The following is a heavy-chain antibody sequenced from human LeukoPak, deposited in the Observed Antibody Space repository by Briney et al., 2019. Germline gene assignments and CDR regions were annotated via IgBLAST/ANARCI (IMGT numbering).Heavy chain of an antibody. Sequence: ASVKVSCKASGYTFTSYGISWVRQAPGQGLEWMGWISAYNGNTNNAQKLHGRVTMTTDTSTSTAYMELRSLRSDDTAVYYCARDLIVVVNFDPPYFDYWGQGTLVTVSS. CDR3: ARDLIVVVNFDPPYFDY. V-gene: IGHV1-18*01. J-gene: IGHJ4*02. CDR1: GYTFTSYG. CDR2: ISAYNGNT. D-gene: IGHD3-22*01.